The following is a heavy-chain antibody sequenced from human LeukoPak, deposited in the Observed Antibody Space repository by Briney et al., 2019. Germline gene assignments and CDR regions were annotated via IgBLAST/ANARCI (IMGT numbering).Heavy chain of an antibody. CDR3: ARDRRDLAYCGGDCYSGDFYFDY. J-gene: IGHJ4*02. CDR2: ISSNGGST. CDR1: GFTFSSYA. V-gene: IGHV3-64*01. Sequence: GGSLRLSCAASGFTFSSYAMHWVRQAPGKGLEYVSAISSNGGSTCYANSVKGRFTISRDNSKNTLYLQMGSLRAEDMAVYYCARDRRDLAYCGGDCYSGDFYFDYWGQGTLVTVSS. D-gene: IGHD2-21*02.